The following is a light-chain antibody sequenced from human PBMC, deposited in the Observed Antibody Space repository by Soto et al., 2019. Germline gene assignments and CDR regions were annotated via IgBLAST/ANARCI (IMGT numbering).Light chain of an antibody. CDR2: GAS. CDR1: QSVSSSY. V-gene: IGKV3-20*01. CDR3: QQYGSSPIT. J-gene: IGKJ5*01. Sequence: EIVLTQSPGTLSLSPGERATLSCRASQSVSSSYLAWYQQKPGQAPRILIYGASSRVIGIPDRFSGSGSGTDFTLTISRLEPEDFAVYYCQQYGSSPITFGQGTRLE.